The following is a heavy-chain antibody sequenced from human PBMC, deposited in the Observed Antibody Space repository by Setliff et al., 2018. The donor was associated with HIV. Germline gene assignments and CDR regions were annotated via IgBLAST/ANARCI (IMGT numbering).Heavy chain of an antibody. CDR3: ARGGASSKYLDP. D-gene: IGHD2-15*01. CDR2: IYNSGST. J-gene: IGHJ5*02. Sequence: PSETLSLTCSVSGGSISSHHWSWIRQPPGKGLEWIGSIYNSGSTNYNPSLTSRVTISVDTSKHQFSLKLTSVTGADTAVYYCARGGASSKYLDPWGQGTLVTVSS. CDR1: GGSISSHH. V-gene: IGHV4-59*11.